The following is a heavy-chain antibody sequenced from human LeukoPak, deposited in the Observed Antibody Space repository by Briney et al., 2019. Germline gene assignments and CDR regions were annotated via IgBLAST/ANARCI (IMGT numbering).Heavy chain of an antibody. V-gene: IGHV3-23*01. CDR2: ISGSGGNT. D-gene: IGHD6-19*01. Sequence: GGSLTLSCTASGFTFSTYGMSWAREAPGKGLKWVSGISGSGGNTYYADSVKGRFTISRDNSKNALYVQMNSLIAEDRPVYYREKGPPGIRVAATGYSHNWGPGAPVIVSS. CDR1: GFTFSTYG. CDR3: EKGPPGIRVAATGYSHN. J-gene: IGHJ6*01.